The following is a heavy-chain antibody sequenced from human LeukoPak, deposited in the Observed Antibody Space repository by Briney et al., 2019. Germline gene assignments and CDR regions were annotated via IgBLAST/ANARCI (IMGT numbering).Heavy chain of an antibody. Sequence: SETLSLTCTVSGGSISSGGYYWSWIRQPPGKGLEWIGYIYHSGSTYYNPSLKSRGTISVDRSKNQFSLKLSSVTAADTAVYYCARDRGGPTHSDWFDPWGQGTLVTVSS. D-gene: IGHD3-16*01. CDR1: GGSISSGGYY. J-gene: IGHJ5*02. CDR2: IYHSGST. V-gene: IGHV4-30-2*01. CDR3: ARDRGGPTHSDWFDP.